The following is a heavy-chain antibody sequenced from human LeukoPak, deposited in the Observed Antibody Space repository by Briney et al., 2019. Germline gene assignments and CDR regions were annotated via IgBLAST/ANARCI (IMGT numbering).Heavy chain of an antibody. J-gene: IGHJ3*02. V-gene: IGHV3-48*01. CDR3: ARERRDDYGDDVGSFDI. CDR2: MTSSRSTI. D-gene: IGHD3-16*01. Sequence: GGSLRLSCAASGFTFSNYSMNWVRQAPGKGLEWVSYMTSSRSTIYYADSVKGRFTISRDSAKNSLYLQMNSLRAEDTAVYYCARERRDDYGDDVGSFDIWGQGTMVTVSS. CDR1: GFTFSNYS.